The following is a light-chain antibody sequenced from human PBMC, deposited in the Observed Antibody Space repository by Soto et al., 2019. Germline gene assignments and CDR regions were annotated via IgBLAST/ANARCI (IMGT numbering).Light chain of an antibody. Sequence: QSVLTQRVSVSGCPGQSITMSCTGTSSDVGAYNYVYWYRQHPGKAPNHIIYDVSNRPSGVSIRFSGSKSGNTASLIISGLQAEDEADYYCTSYTSSSGYVFGTGTKVTV. V-gene: IGLV2-14*01. CDR1: SSDVGAYNY. J-gene: IGLJ1*01. CDR3: TSYTSSSGYV. CDR2: DVS.